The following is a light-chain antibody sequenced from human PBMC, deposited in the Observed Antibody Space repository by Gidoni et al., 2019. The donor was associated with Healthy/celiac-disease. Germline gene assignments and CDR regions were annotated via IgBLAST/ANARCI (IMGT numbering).Light chain of an antibody. V-gene: IGLV1-51*01. J-gene: IGLJ2*01. CDR3: GTWDSSLSAVV. Sequence: QSVLTQPPTVSAAPGQKVTITCSGSSSNSGNHYVSVSQKLPGTAPKLLIYDNNKRPSVSPDLFSGSKSGTSATLGITGLQTGDDADYYCGTWDSSLSAVVFGGGTKLTVL. CDR2: DNN. CDR1: SSNSGNHY.